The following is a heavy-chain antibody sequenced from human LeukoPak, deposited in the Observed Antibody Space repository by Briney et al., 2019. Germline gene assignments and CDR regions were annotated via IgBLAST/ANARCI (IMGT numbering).Heavy chain of an antibody. J-gene: IGHJ5*02. D-gene: IGHD2-2*01. CDR3: ARGMPTSNCFDP. CDR1: GYTFTSYD. CDR2: MNPNICNT. V-gene: IGHV1-8*01. Sequence: GASVKVSCKASGYTFTSYDINCVRQATGQRLEWMGWMNPNICNTGYAQKFQGRVTMTRNTSIRTAYMELNSLRSEDTAVYYCARGMPTSNCFDPWGQGTLVTVSS.